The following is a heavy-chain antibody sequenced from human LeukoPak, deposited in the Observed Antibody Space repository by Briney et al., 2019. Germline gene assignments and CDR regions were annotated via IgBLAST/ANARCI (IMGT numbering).Heavy chain of an antibody. D-gene: IGHD3-22*01. CDR2: INAGNGNT. V-gene: IGHV1-3*01. Sequence: ASVKVSCKASGYTFTSYAMHRVRQAPGQRLEWMGWINAGNGNTKYSQKFQGRVTITRDTSASTAYMELSSLRSEDTAVYYCASGFNYYDSSGSDAFDIWGQGTMVTVSS. CDR3: ASGFNYYDSSGSDAFDI. J-gene: IGHJ3*02. CDR1: GYTFTSYA.